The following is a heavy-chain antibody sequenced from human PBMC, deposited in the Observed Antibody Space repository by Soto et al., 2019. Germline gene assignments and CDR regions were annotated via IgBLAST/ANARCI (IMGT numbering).Heavy chain of an antibody. J-gene: IGHJ4*02. Sequence: KSSETVSLTCTVSGDSSSSATHYWNWIRQHPVKGLEWIGYVSSSGNSYYSPSLKSRVFMSVDTSKNLFSLKLSSVTAADTAIYYCVGRLTPIYNYLDSWPQGTQVTVTS. D-gene: IGHD2-8*01. CDR1: GDSSSSATHY. CDR2: VSSSGNS. CDR3: VGRLTPIYNYLDS. V-gene: IGHV4-31*03.